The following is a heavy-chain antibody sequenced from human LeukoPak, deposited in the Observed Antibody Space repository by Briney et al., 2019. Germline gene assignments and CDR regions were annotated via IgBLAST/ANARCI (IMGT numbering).Heavy chain of an antibody. Sequence: PGGSLRLSCAASGFTFSNAWMSWVRQAPGKGLEWVSVIYNDGRTFYADSVKGRFTISRDDSKNTLSLQMNSLRADDTAVYYCARGTGEVTAGYYWGQGTLVTVSS. J-gene: IGHJ4*02. CDR1: GFTFSNAW. V-gene: IGHV3-53*01. D-gene: IGHD2-21*02. CDR2: IYNDGRT. CDR3: ARGTGEVTAGYY.